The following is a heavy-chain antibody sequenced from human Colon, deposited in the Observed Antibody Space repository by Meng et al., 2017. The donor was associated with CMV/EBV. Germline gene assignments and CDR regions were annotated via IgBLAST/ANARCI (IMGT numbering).Heavy chain of an antibody. D-gene: IGHD7-27*01. CDR1: GFTFSSDW. V-gene: IGHV3-74*01. Sequence: GESLKISCAASGFTFSSDWMHWVRQLPGKGLVWISTINSDGSDTRYADSVNGRFTISRDNAKNTLFLQMNSLRAEDTAVYFCAGEGEITGGAIDYWGQGTPVTVSS. J-gene: IGHJ4*02. CDR3: AGEGEITGGAIDY. CDR2: INSDGSDT.